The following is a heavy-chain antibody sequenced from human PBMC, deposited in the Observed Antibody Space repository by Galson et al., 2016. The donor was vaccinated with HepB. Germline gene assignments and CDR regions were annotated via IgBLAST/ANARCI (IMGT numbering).Heavy chain of an antibody. Sequence: SVKVSCKASGVTFTNYAISWVRQAPGQGLEWMGGVNPVLNTANYAQKFQGRVTITADESTGTSFMEPKYLRSGDTALYYCAGQMSASGNSPFDYWGQGALVTVSA. J-gene: IGHJ4*02. CDR1: GVTFTNYA. D-gene: IGHD3-10*01. CDR2: VNPVLNTA. CDR3: AGQMSASGNSPFDY. V-gene: IGHV1-69*13.